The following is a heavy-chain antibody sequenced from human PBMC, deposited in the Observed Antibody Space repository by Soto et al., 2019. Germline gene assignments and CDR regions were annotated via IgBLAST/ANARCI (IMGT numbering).Heavy chain of an antibody. V-gene: IGHV4-4*02. J-gene: IGHJ4*02. CDR3: ARRWGEGRVDY. Sequence: QVQLQESGPGLVKPSGTLSLTCAVSGGSISSSNWWSWVRQPPGKGLEWIGEIYHSGNTNYNPSLKRRGTMAVDKSTNQFSLKLSSVTAADTAVYYCARRWGEGRVDYWGQGTLVTVSS. D-gene: IGHD3-10*01. CDR2: IYHSGNT. CDR1: GGSISSSNW.